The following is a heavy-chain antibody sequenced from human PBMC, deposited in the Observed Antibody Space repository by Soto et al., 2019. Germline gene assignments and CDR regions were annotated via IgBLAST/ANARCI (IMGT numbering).Heavy chain of an antibody. CDR2: ISGSGGST. D-gene: IGHD6-13*01. CDR1: GFGMSSYA. V-gene: IGHV3-23*01. J-gene: IGHJ4*02. Sequence: GGSLRRYWAGAGFGMSSYAMSWVRQAPGKGLEWVSAISGSGGSTYYADSVKGRFTISRDNSKNTLYLQMNSLRAEDTAVYYCAKGVRIAAAGPRFDYWGQGTLVTVSS. CDR3: AKGVRIAAAGPRFDY.